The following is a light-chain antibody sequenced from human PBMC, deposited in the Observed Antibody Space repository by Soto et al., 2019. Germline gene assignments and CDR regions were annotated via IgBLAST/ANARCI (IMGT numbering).Light chain of an antibody. V-gene: IGKV3-15*01. Sequence: EIVMTQSPVTLSVSPGERATLSCRASQSVSSNLAWYQQKPAQAPRLLSYGASTRATGIAARFSGSGSGTDFTLTISSLQSEDFAVYYCQHYHNWSPWTCGQGTKVEFK. CDR1: QSVSSN. CDR2: GAS. J-gene: IGKJ1*01. CDR3: QHYHNWSPWT.